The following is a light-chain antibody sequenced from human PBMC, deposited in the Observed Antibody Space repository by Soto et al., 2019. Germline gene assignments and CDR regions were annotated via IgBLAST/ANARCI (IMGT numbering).Light chain of an antibody. CDR2: EVS. J-gene: IGLJ1*01. Sequence: QSALTQPPSASGSPGQSVTISCTGTSSDVGDYNYVSWYQQHPGKAPKLMIYEVSKRPSGVPDRFSGSKSGNTASLTVSGLQAEDEADYYCSSYAGSNIYVFGSGTKLTVL. CDR3: SSYAGSNIYV. V-gene: IGLV2-8*01. CDR1: SSDVGDYNY.